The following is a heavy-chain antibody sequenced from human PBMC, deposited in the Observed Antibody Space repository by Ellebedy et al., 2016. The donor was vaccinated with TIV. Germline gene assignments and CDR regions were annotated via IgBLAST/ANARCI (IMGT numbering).Heavy chain of an antibody. J-gene: IGHJ2*01. Sequence: ASVKVSXKASGYTFTSYGISWVRQAPGQGLEWMGWISAYNGNTNYVQKLQGRVTMTTDTSTSTAYMELRSLRSDDTAVYYCARRVRSGVSNWCFDVWGRGTLVTVSS. CDR2: ISAYNGNT. D-gene: IGHD3-10*01. V-gene: IGHV1-18*01. CDR3: ARRVRSGVSNWCFDV. CDR1: GYTFTSYG.